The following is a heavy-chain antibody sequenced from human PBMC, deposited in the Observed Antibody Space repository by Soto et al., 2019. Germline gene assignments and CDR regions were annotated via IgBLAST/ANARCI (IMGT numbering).Heavy chain of an antibody. D-gene: IGHD2-8*01. CDR3: VRDRGLHCYNGVCYIVGVTAFDI. CDR2: ISAYNGNT. CDR1: GYTFTSYG. Sequence: ASVKVSCKASGYTFTSYGISWGRQAPGQGLEWMGWISAYNGNTNYAKKLPGRVTITTDTSTSTAYMELRSRRSDDTAVYYCVRDRGLHCYNGVCYIVGVTAFDIWGQGTMVTVSS. J-gene: IGHJ3*02. V-gene: IGHV1-18*01.